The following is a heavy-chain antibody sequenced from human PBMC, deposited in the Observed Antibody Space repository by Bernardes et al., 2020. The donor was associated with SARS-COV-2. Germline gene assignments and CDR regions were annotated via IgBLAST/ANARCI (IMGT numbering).Heavy chain of an antibody. CDR2: IRGDGEGAGT. J-gene: IGHJ4*02. V-gene: IGHV3-23*01. CDR1: GFSVSNYG. CDR3: ARGLEYYASERGGY. Sequence: GGSLRLSCAASGFSVSNYGITWVRQAPGKGLDWVSTIRGDGEGAGTFYADSVKGRSTISRDNSKNTVFLQMNSLRAEDTAVYYCARGLEYYASERGGYWGQGTLVTVSS. D-gene: IGHD3-3*01.